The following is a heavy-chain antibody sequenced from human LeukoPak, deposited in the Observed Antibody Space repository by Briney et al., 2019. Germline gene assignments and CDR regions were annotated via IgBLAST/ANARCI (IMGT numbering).Heavy chain of an antibody. CDR1: GFTFSNYN. V-gene: IGHV3-21*01. Sequence: SGGSLRLSCAGSGFTFSNYNMNWVRQTPGKGLEWVSSISSGSSSIYYADSVKGRFTISRDNAKNSLYLQMNSLRAEDTAVYFCARGTPTTRDFDYWGQGTLVTVSS. CDR3: ARGTPTTRDFDY. J-gene: IGHJ4*02. CDR2: ISSGSSSI. D-gene: IGHD4-11*01.